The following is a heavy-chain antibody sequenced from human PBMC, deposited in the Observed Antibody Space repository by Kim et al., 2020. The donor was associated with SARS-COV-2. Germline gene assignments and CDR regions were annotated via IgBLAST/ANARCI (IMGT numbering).Heavy chain of an antibody. CDR2: IKQDGSEK. J-gene: IGHJ4*02. CDR1: GFTFSSYW. D-gene: IGHD2-21*02. V-gene: IGHV3-7*01. Sequence: GGSLRLSCAASGFTFSSYWMSWVRQAPGKGLEWVANIKQDGSEKYYVDSVKGRFTISSDNAKNSLYLQLNSLRAEDTAVYYCARVQEYCGGDCGIDYWGQGTLVTVSS. CDR3: ARVQEYCGGDCGIDY.